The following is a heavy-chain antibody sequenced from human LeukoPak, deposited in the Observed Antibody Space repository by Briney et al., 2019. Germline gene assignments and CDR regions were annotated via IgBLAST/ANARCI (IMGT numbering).Heavy chain of an antibody. CDR2: IWYGGSNK. J-gene: IGHJ4*02. CDR1: GFTFSSYG. D-gene: IGHD6-6*01. V-gene: IGHV3-30*02. Sequence: GGSLRLSCAASGFTFSSYGMHWVRQAPGKGLEWVAVIWYGGSNKYYADSVKGRFTISRDNSKNTLYLQMNSLRAEDTAVYYCAKDLSRFSSYSSSGLDYWGQGTLVTVSS. CDR3: AKDLSRFSSYSSSGLDY.